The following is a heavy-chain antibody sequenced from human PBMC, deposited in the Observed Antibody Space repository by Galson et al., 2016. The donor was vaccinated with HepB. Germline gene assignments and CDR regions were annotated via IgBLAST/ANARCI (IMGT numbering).Heavy chain of an antibody. Sequence: TLSLTCTVSGSAISSGIYYWSWIRQPAGKGLEWIGRIFTSGTTSYNPSLKSRVTISLDTSKNQFTLKMTSVTAADTAVYFCAKDRKIDCSGADCYAWGSYYYYAMDVWGKGTTVTVSS. CDR1: GSAISSGIYY. D-gene: IGHD2-2*01. V-gene: IGHV4-61*02. J-gene: IGHJ6*04. CDR3: AKDRKIDCSGADCYAWGSYYYYAMDV. CDR2: IFTSGTT.